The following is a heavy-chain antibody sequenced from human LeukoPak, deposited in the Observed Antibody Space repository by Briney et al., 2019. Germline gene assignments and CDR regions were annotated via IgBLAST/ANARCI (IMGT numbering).Heavy chain of an antibody. V-gene: IGHV3-30*03. CDR2: ISYDGSNK. D-gene: IGHD3-22*01. Sequence: GRSLRLSCAASGFTFSSYGMHWVRQAPGKGLEWVAVISYDGSNKYYADSVKGRFTISRDNSKNTLYLQMNSLRAEDTAVYYCARVIGPHYYDSSGYSPYFDYWGQGTLVTVSS. J-gene: IGHJ4*02. CDR1: GFTFSSYG. CDR3: ARVIGPHYYDSSGYSPYFDY.